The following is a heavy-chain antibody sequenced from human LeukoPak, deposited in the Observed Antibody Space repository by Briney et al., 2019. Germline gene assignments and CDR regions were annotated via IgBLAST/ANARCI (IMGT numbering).Heavy chain of an antibody. CDR3: ARVGDYYYMDV. Sequence: GGSLRLSCAASGFTFSTYAMYWVRQAPGKGLEWVAYISTSISTIYYTDSVKGRFTISRDNAKNSLYLQMNSLRAEDTAVYYCARVGDYYYMDVWGKGTTVTVSS. V-gene: IGHV3-48*04. J-gene: IGHJ6*03. CDR2: ISTSISTI. CDR1: GFTFSTYA. D-gene: IGHD3-16*01.